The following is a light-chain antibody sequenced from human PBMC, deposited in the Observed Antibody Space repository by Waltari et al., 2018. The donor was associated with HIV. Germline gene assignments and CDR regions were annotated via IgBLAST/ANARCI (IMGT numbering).Light chain of an antibody. V-gene: IGKV3-15*01. CDR2: GAS. Sequence: EIVLTQSPATLSVSLGERATLSCRANQSVSSNLAWYQLKPGQAPRLLIHGASTRATGIPARFSGSGSGTEFTLTISSLQSEDFAVYYCQQYNNWPPITFGQGTRLEIK. J-gene: IGKJ5*01. CDR3: QQYNNWPPIT. CDR1: QSVSSN.